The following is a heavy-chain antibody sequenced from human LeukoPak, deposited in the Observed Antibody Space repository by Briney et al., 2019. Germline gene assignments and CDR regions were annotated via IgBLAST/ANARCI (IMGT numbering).Heavy chain of an antibody. CDR1: GYTFTSYY. CDR3: ARDPKHYGSGSYLDY. D-gene: IGHD3-10*01. CDR2: INPSGGST. J-gene: IGHJ4*02. Sequence: ASVKVSCKASGYTFTSYYMHWVRQAPGQGLEWMGIINPSGGSTSYAQKFQGRVTMTRDTSTSTVYMELSSLRSEDTAVYYCARDPKHYGSGSYLDYWGQGTLVTVSS. V-gene: IGHV1-46*01.